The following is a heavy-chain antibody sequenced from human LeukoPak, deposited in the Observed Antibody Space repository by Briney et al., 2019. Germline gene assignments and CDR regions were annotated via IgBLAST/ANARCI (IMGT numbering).Heavy chain of an antibody. CDR3: ARGSWSSSIDY. V-gene: IGHV4-30-4*02. D-gene: IGHD6-6*01. Sequence: SDTLSLTSTVSGGSISSVGYYWSWIRQPPGKGLQSIGYIYYSGSTYYNPSLKSRVTISVDTSKNQFSLKLSSVTAADTAVYYCARGSWSSSIDYWGQGTLVTVSS. CDR2: IYYSGST. J-gene: IGHJ4*02. CDR1: GGSISSVGYY.